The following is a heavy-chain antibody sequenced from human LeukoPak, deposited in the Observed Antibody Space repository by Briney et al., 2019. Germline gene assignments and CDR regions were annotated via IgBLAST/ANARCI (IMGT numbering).Heavy chain of an antibody. CDR2: MNPNSGNT. Sequence: ASVKVSCKASGYTFSSYDINWVRQATGHGLEWMGCMNPNSGNTGYAQTYQGRVIMSRITIISTAYMELSSLGSEDTGVYYCARCLRGYFDWLLFRVGEFDYWGQGTMVTVSS. V-gene: IGHV1-8*01. CDR1: GYTFSSYD. D-gene: IGHD3-9*01. CDR3: ARCLRGYFDWLLFRVGEFDY. J-gene: IGHJ4*02.